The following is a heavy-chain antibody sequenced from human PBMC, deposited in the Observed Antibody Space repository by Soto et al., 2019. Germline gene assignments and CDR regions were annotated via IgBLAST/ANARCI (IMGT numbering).Heavy chain of an antibody. D-gene: IGHD3-22*01. CDR2: INAYNGNT. CDR1: GYTFTSYG. J-gene: IGHJ6*04. V-gene: IGHV1-18*01. Sequence: ASVKVSCKASGYTFTSYGISWVRQAPGQGLEWMGWINAYNGNTNYAQKLQGRVTITTDTSTSTAYMELRSLRSDDTAVDDCASEREDSSGYYYYYGMDVWGKGTMVTVSS. CDR3: ASEREDSSGYYYYYGMDV.